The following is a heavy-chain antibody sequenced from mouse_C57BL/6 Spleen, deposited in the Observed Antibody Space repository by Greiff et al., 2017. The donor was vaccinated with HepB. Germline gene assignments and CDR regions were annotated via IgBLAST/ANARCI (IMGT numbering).Heavy chain of an antibody. CDR3: TRGGSSSYIDY. Sequence: QVQLQQSGAELVRPGASVTLSCKASGYTFTDYEMHWVKQTPVHGLEWIGAIDPETGGTAYNQKFKGKAILTADKSSSTAYMELRSLTSEDSDVYYCTRGGSSSYIDYWGQGTTLTVSS. D-gene: IGHD1-1*01. J-gene: IGHJ2*01. CDR1: GYTFTDYE. CDR2: IDPETGGT. V-gene: IGHV1-15*01.